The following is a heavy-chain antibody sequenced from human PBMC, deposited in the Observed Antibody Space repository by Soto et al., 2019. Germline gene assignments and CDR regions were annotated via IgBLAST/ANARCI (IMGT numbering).Heavy chain of an antibody. Sequence: SETLSLTCTVSGGSISSYYWSWIRQPPGKGLEWIGYIYYSGGTNYNPSLKSQVTILVDTSKNQFSLKLSSVTAADTAVYYCARYVGIAAAIDYWGQGTLVTVSS. CDR3: ARYVGIAAAIDY. CDR1: GGSISSYY. J-gene: IGHJ4*02. D-gene: IGHD6-13*01. CDR2: IYYSGGT. V-gene: IGHV4-59*01.